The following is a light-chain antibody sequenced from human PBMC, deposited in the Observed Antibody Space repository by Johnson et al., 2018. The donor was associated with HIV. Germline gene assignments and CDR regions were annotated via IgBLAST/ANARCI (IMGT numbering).Light chain of an antibody. CDR1: SSNIGNNY. J-gene: IGLJ1*01. Sequence: VLTQPPSVSAAPGQKVTISCSGSSSNIGNNYVSWYQQLPGTAPKLLIYDNNKRPSGIPDRFSGSKSATSATLGITGLQTGDEADYYCGTWDSSLSAYVFGTGTKVTVL. CDR3: GTWDSSLSAYV. CDR2: DNN. V-gene: IGLV1-51*01.